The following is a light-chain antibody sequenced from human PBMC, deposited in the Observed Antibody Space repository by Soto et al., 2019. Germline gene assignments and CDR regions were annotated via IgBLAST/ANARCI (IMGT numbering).Light chain of an antibody. CDR1: QSVSSN. J-gene: IGKJ1*01. CDR2: GAS. V-gene: IGKV3-15*01. Sequence: EIVMTQSPATLSVSPGERATLSCRASQSVSSNLAWYQQKPGQAPRLLIYGASTRATGIPVRFSGSGSGTEFTLTISILQSEDFAVYYCQQYNNWPGTFGQGTKVDI. CDR3: QQYNNWPGT.